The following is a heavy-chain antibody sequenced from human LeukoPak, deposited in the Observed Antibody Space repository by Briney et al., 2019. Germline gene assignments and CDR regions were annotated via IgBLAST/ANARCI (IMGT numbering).Heavy chain of an antibody. CDR1: GGSISSSSYY. J-gene: IGHJ4*02. CDR2: IYYSGST. V-gene: IGHV4-39*01. Sequence: SETLSLTCTVSGGSISSSSYYWGWIRQPPGKGLEWIGSIYYSGSTYYNPSLKSRVTISVDTSKNQFSLKLSSVTAADTAVYYCARLGTSALFDYWGQGTLVTVSS. CDR3: ARLGTSALFDY. D-gene: IGHD3-10*01.